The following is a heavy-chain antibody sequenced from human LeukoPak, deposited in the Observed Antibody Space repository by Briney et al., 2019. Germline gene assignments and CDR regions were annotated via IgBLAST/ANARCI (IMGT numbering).Heavy chain of an antibody. V-gene: IGHV5-51*01. Sequence: GESLKIPCNCSEXSFTNYWIGWVRPMPGEGVEWMGLSYPGDSDTRYSPSFQGQVTISADKSISTAYLHWSSLKASDTAMYFCATYAGSYSKYFQHSGQGTLVSASS. CDR3: ATYAGSYSKYFQH. CDR1: EXSFTNYW. J-gene: IGHJ1*01. CDR2: SYPGDSDT. D-gene: IGHD3-10*01.